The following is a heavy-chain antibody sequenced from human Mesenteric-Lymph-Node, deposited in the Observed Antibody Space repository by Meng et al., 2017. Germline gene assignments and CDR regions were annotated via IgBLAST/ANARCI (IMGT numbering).Heavy chain of an antibody. CDR1: GFSLSTSGMC. J-gene: IGHJ6*02. CDR2: IDWDDDK. Sequence: SGPTLVKPTQTLTLTCTFSGFSLSTSGMCVSWVRQPPGKALEWLALIDWDDDKYYGTSLKTRLTISKDTSKNQVVLTMTNMDPVDTATYYCARISGYYYDSSGYLLNYGMDVWGQGTTVTVSS. D-gene: IGHD3-22*01. CDR3: ARISGYYYDSSGYLLNYGMDV. V-gene: IGHV2-70*20.